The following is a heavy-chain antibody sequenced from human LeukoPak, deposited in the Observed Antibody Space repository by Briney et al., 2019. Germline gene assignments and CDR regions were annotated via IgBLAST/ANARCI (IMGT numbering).Heavy chain of an antibody. D-gene: IGHD1-26*01. CDR2: INPNSGGT. CDR1: GYTFTGYF. CDR3: ARDSASGSYVIDY. V-gene: IGHV1-2*02. J-gene: IGHJ4*02. Sequence: ASVKVSCKASGYTFTGYFMHWVRQAPRQGLEWMGWINPNSGGTNYAQNFEGRVTLTRDTSISTAWMELSRLRSDDTAVYYCARDSASGSYVIDYWGQGTLVTVSS.